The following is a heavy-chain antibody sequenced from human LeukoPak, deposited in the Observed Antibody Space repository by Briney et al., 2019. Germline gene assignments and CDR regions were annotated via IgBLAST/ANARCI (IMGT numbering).Heavy chain of an antibody. CDR2: ITSDGSGT. D-gene: IGHD4-23*01. CDR3: ERVGGYSEVDY. Sequence: GRSLRLSCAASKFALSNYWMHWVRQAPGKGRVCVSRITSDGSGTSYADSVKGRFTISRDNAKNTLYLQMNSLRAEDTAVYYCERVGGYSEVDYWGQGTLVPVSS. V-gene: IGHV3-74*01. CDR1: KFALSNYW. J-gene: IGHJ4*02.